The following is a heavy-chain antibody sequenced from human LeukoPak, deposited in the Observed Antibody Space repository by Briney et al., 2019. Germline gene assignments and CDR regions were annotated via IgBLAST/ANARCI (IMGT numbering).Heavy chain of an antibody. D-gene: IGHD3-16*01. CDR2: IKSKIDGGTA. Sequence: GGSLRLSCAASGFTFVYAWMRWVRQAPGKGLEWVGRIKSKIDGGTADYAAPVKGRFTISRDDSKNMLYLQVDSLKTEDTAVYYCTCFTWGTSDYWGQGTLVTVSS. CDR3: TCFTWGTSDY. V-gene: IGHV3-15*01. J-gene: IGHJ4*02. CDR1: GFTFVYAW.